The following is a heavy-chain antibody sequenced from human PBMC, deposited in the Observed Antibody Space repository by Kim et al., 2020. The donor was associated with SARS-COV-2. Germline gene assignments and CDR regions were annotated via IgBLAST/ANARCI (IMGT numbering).Heavy chain of an antibody. CDR1: GFTFSSYS. CDR3: ARDTGLGLCQWRVQGFDY. V-gene: IGHV3-48*02. Sequence: GGSLRLSCAASGFTFSSYSMNWVRQAPGKGLEWVSYISSSSSTIYYADSVKGRFTISRDNAKNSLYLQMNSLRDEDTAVYYCARDTGLGLCQWRVQGFDYWGQGTLVTVSS. J-gene: IGHJ4*02. CDR2: ISSSSSTI. D-gene: IGHD6-19*01.